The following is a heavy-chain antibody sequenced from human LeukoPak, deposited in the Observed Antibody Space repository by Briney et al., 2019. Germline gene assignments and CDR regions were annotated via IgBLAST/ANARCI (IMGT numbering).Heavy chain of an antibody. CDR1: GFTFSSYS. CDR3: ARVDTAMVGYYYYYMDV. CDR2: ISSSSSYI. Sequence: GGSLRLSCAASGFTFSSYSMNWVRQAPGKGLEWVSSISSSSSYIYYADSVKGRFTISRDNAKNSLYLQMNSLRAEDTAVYYYARVDTAMVGYYYYYMDVWGKGTAVTVSS. D-gene: IGHD5-18*01. V-gene: IGHV3-21*01. J-gene: IGHJ6*03.